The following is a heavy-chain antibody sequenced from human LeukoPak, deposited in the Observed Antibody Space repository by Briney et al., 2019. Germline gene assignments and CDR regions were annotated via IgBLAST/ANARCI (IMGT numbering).Heavy chain of an antibody. Sequence: SETLSLTCAVYGGTFRGYYWSWIRQPPGKGLEWIGEINHSGSTNYNPSLKSRVTISVDTSKNQFSLKLSSVTAADTAVYYCARAPSYYDLTFDYWGQGTLVTVSS. V-gene: IGHV4-34*01. J-gene: IGHJ4*02. D-gene: IGHD3-22*01. CDR1: GGTFRGYY. CDR3: ARAPSYYDLTFDY. CDR2: INHSGST.